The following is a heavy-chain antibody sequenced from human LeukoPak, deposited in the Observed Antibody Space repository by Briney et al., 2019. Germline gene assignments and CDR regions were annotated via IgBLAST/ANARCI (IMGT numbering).Heavy chain of an antibody. Sequence: GGSLRLSCAASGFTFSDYYMSWIRQAPGKGLEWVSYISSSGSTIYYADSVKGRFTISRDNAKNSLYLQMNSLRAEDTAVYYCARFYCSGGSCFPYYYYYMDVWGKGTTVTISS. CDR2: ISSSGSTI. J-gene: IGHJ6*03. D-gene: IGHD2-15*01. V-gene: IGHV3-11*01. CDR3: ARFYCSGGSCFPYYYYYMDV. CDR1: GFTFSDYY.